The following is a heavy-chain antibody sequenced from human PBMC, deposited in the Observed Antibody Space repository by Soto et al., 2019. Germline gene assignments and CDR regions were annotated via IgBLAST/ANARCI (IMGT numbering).Heavy chain of an antibody. CDR3: ARARGSCSGGYCTHKSFYGMEV. V-gene: IGHV3-74*01. J-gene: IGHJ6*02. Sequence: EVQLVESGGGLVQPGGSLRVSCAASGFTFRRFWMHWVRQAPGMGLVWVSRINSDGSDTNYVDSVKGRFTISRDNAKNTLYLQMNSLRAEDTAVYYCARARGSCSGGYCTHKSFYGMEVWGQGTTVTVSS. CDR1: GFTFRRFW. D-gene: IGHD2-15*01. CDR2: INSDGSDT.